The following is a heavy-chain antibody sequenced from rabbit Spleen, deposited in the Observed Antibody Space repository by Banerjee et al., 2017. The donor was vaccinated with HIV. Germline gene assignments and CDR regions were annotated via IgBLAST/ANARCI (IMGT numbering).Heavy chain of an antibody. J-gene: IGHJ6*01. Sequence: EQLEESGGGLVKPEGSLTLTCKASGFSLNSGYDMCWVRQAPGKGLEWIACIYAGSSASTYSASWAKGRFTISKTSSTTVTLQMTSLTVADTATYFCARDTGTSFSTYGMDLWGPGTLVTVS. CDR3: ARDTGTSFSTYGMDL. D-gene: IGHD8-1*01. CDR1: GFSLNSGYD. CDR2: IYAGSSAST. V-gene: IGHV1S45*01.